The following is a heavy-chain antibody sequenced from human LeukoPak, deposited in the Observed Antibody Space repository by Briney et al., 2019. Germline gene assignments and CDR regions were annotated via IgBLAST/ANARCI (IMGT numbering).Heavy chain of an antibody. CDR2: INPNSGGT. CDR1: GYTFTGYY. Sequence: ASVKVSCKASGYTFTGYYTHWVRQAPGQGLEWMGWINPNSGGTNYAQKFQGRVTMTRDTSISTAYMELSRLRSDDTAVYYCARELGGVVPKDYWGQGTLVTVSS. J-gene: IGHJ4*02. D-gene: IGHD2-2*01. CDR3: ARELGGVVPKDY. V-gene: IGHV1-2*02.